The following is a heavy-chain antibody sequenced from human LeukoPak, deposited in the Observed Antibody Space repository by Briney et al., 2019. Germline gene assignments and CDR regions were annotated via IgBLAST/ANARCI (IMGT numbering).Heavy chain of an antibody. V-gene: IGHV3-53*01. CDR3: ARPSWGSSSWYYFDY. Sequence: PGGSLRLSCAAAGFTVNNNYTSWVRQAPGKGLEWVSVVYSGGSTFYADSVKGRFTISRDNSKNTLYLHMNSLRAEETAVYYCARPSWGSSSWYYFDYWGQGTLVTVSS. CDR2: VYSGGST. J-gene: IGHJ4*02. CDR1: GFTVNNNY. D-gene: IGHD6-13*01.